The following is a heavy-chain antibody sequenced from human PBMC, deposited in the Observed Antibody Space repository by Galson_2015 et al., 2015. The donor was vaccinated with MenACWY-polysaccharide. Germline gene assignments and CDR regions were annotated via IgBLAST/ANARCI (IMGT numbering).Heavy chain of an antibody. D-gene: IGHD3-3*01. CDR2: ISYDGSNK. CDR3: AKDHYDFWSGRGNYYYYGMDV. CDR1: GFTFSSYG. J-gene: IGHJ6*02. V-gene: IGHV3-30*18. Sequence: SLRLSCAASGFTFSSYGMHWVRQAPGKGLEWVAVISYDGSNKYYADSVKGRFTISRDNSKNTLYLQMNSLRAEDTAVYYCAKDHYDFWSGRGNYYYYGMDVWGQGTTVTVSS.